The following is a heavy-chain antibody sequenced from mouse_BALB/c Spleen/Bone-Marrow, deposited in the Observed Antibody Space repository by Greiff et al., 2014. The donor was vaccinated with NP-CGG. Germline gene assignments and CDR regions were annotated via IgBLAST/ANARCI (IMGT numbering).Heavy chain of an antibody. CDR3: ARYDGYFDY. V-gene: IGHV1-54*01. Sequence: VKLQESGAELVRPGTSVKVSCKASGYAFTDYLMEWLKQRPGQGLEWIGVINPGSGGTNYNEKFKDKATLTADKSSSTAYMQLSSLTSDDSAVYFCARYDGYFDYWGQGTTLTVSS. CDR2: INPGSGGT. J-gene: IGHJ2*01. CDR1: GYAFTDYL. D-gene: IGHD2-3*01.